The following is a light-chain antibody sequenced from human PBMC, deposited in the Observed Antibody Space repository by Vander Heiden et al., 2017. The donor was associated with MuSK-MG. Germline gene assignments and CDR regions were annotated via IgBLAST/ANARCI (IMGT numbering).Light chain of an antibody. CDR2: GNR. V-gene: IGLV1-40*01. CDR3: QSDDSSLSGVI. J-gene: IGLJ2*01. CDR1: SSNIGTGYD. Sequence: QSVLTQPPSVSGAPGQRVTIPCTGSSSNIGTGYDVPRYQQIPGTAPKLLIYGNRNRPSGVPDRFSGSKSGTSASLAITGLQAGDEADYYCQSDDSSLSGVIFGGWTKLTVL.